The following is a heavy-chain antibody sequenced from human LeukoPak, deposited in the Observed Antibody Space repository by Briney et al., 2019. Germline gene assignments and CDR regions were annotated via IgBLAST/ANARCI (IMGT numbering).Heavy chain of an antibody. D-gene: IGHD4-17*01. V-gene: IGHV3-7*01. CDR1: GFTFSSYA. Sequence: GGSLRLSCAASGFTFSSYAMSWVRQAPGKGLEWVANIKQDGSEKYYVDSVKGRFTISRDNAKNSLYLQMNSLRAEDTAVYYCARDYYLIPTTVTSNWGQGTLVTVSS. CDR3: ARDYYLIPTTVTSN. CDR2: IKQDGSEK. J-gene: IGHJ4*02.